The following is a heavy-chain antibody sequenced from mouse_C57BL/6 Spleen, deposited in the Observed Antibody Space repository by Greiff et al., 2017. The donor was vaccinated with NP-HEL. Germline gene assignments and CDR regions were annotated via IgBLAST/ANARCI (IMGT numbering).Heavy chain of an antibody. CDR1: GYTFTSYW. D-gene: IGHD2-4*01. Sequence: QVQLQQPGAELVKPGASVKMSCKASGYTFTSYWITWVKQRPGQGLEWIGDIYPGSGSTNYNEKFKSKATLTVDTSSSTAYMQLSSLTSEDSAVYYCARGGYDFYYAMDYWGQGTSVTVSS. J-gene: IGHJ4*01. CDR2: IYPGSGST. V-gene: IGHV1-55*01. CDR3: ARGGYDFYYAMDY.